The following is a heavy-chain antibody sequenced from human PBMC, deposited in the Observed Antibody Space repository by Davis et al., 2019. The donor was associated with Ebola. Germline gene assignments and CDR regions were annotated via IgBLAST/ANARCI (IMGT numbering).Heavy chain of an antibody. CDR2: IKTDGSSA. CDR3: ARGSTMTGYWYFDL. D-gene: IGHD3-3*01. Sequence: GESLKISCTASGFTFSIYWMHWVRQVPGKGLEWVSHIKTDGSSASYADFVKGRFTSSRDNVRNTLYLQMNSLRDEDTAMYYCARGSTMTGYWYFDLWGRGTLVSVSS. V-gene: IGHV3-74*01. J-gene: IGHJ2*01. CDR1: GFTFSIYW.